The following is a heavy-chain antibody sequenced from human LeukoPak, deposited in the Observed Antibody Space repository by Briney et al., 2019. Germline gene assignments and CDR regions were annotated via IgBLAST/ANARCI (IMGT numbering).Heavy chain of an antibody. Sequence: PGGSLRLSCAASGFTFSSYDMHWVRQAPGKGLEWATFISYDGNKKFSADSVKGRFTISRDNSKNTLFLQMSSLRPEDTAVYYCANWVNGGMDVWGQGTTVTVSS. J-gene: IGHJ6*02. CDR2: ISYDGNKK. CDR1: GFTFSSYD. V-gene: IGHV3-30*18. CDR3: ANWVNGGMDV. D-gene: IGHD2-21*01.